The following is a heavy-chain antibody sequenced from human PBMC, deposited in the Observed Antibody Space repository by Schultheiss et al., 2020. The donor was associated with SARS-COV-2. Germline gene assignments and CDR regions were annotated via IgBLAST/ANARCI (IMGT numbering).Heavy chain of an antibody. CDR1: GFTFSTYD. CDR3: ARDRSIFGVVGDYYYGMDV. Sequence: GGSLRLSCAASGFTFSTYDMHWVRQVIGKGLEWVSAIGTAGDTYYPGSVKGRFTISRENAKNSLYLQMNSLRAGDTAVYYCARDRSIFGVVGDYYYGMDVWGQGTTVTVSS. J-gene: IGHJ6*02. D-gene: IGHD3-3*01. CDR2: IGTAGDT. V-gene: IGHV3-13*01.